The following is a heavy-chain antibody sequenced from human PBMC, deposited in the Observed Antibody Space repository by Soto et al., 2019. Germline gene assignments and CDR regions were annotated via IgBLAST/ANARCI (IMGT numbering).Heavy chain of an antibody. Sequence: SVKVSFKASCYTITNYGFTWGRQAPGQGLEWMGWISVYTGYTYYAQKLQGRVTMTTDTSTSIAYMELRSLRSDDTAVYYCARSVGLRHAMDVWGQGTKVTVSS. D-gene: IGHD4-17*01. CDR2: ISVYTGYT. J-gene: IGHJ6*02. CDR1: CYTITNYG. V-gene: IGHV1-18*04. CDR3: ARSVGLRHAMDV.